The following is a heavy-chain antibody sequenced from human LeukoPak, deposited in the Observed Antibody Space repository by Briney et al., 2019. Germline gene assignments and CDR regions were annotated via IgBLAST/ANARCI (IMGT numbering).Heavy chain of an antibody. CDR3: ARDLRSYYGGKEGVLVY. D-gene: IGHD4-23*01. V-gene: IGHV4-30-4*01. J-gene: IGHJ4*02. CDR1: GDSITNGDFY. Sequence: PSETLSLTCTVSGDSITNGDFYWSWVRQPPGKGLEWIGYFYHGGTSYYNPSLKSRVTISVDTSRNQFSLQLTSVTPADTAVYYCARDLRSYYGGKEGVLVYWGQGTLVSVSS. CDR2: FYHGGTS.